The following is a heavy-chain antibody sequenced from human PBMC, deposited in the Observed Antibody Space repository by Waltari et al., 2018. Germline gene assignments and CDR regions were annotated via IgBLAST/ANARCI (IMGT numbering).Heavy chain of an antibody. Sequence: QVQLVQSGAEVKKPGASVRLSCKASGYTFTSYSINWVRQAPGQGPEWRGGINPGGGSTSYAQKFQGRVTMGRDTSTSTVYMELSSLRSEDTAVYYCARSRILTGYFTKEEFDNWGQGTLVTVSS. CDR1: GYTFTSYS. D-gene: IGHD3-9*01. CDR2: INPGGGST. J-gene: IGHJ4*02. CDR3: ARSRILTGYFTKEEFDN. V-gene: IGHV1-46*01.